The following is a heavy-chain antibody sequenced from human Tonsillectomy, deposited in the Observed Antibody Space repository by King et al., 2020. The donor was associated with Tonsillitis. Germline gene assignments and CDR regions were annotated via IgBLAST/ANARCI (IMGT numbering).Heavy chain of an antibody. CDR3: AREAAAAGTPHFDY. V-gene: IGHV3-66*01. CDR2: IYMGGGT. D-gene: IGHD6-13*01. CDR1: VFTVSSNY. J-gene: IGHJ4*02. Sequence: VQLVESGGGLVMPGGSLKLSCAASVFTVSSNYMSWVRQDPGKGLGWVSVIYMGGGTYYEDSVKGRFTISSDNSSNTLYLQMNSLRAEDTAVYYCAREAAAAGTPHFDYWGQGTLVTVSS.